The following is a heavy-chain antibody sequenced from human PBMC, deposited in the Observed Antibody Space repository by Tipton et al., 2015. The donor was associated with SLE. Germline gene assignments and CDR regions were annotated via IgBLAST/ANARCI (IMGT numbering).Heavy chain of an antibody. CDR2: IHYSGST. Sequence: LRLSCTVSGGSISSYSWSWIRQPPGKGLEWIGYIHYSGSTNYNPSLESRVTISLDTSKNHFSLYLTSVTAADTAVYYCARSEGFQLLFQFLEHWGQGTPVTVSS. J-gene: IGHJ1*01. V-gene: IGHV4-59*08. CDR3: ARSEGFQLLFQFLEH. CDR1: GGSISSYS. D-gene: IGHD3-16*02.